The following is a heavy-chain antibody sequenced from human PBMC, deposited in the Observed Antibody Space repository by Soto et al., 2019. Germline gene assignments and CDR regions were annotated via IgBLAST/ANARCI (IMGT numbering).Heavy chain of an antibody. D-gene: IGHD3-10*01. CDR2: ISGSGGST. J-gene: IGHJ5*02. CDR3: ASPIWFGELSTFDP. V-gene: IGHV3-23*01. Sequence: GGSLRLSCAASGFTFSSYAMIWVRQAPGKGLEWVSAISGSGGSTYYADSVKGRFTISRDNSKNTLYLQMNSLRAEDTAVYYCASPIWFGELSTFDPWGQGTLVTVSS. CDR1: GFTFSSYA.